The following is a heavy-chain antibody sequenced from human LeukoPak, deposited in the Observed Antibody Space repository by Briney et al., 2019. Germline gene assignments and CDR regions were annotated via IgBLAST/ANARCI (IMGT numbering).Heavy chain of an antibody. Sequence: ASVKVTCKASGYTFDNFYIHWVRQAPGQGPEWMGWINGNDGSTNYAQKFQGRVTMTRVTAISTVYMDLSGLRPDDTAIYYCARDEGSTYNQLDYWGQGTLVTVSS. J-gene: IGHJ4*02. CDR1: GYTFDNFY. D-gene: IGHD1-14*01. CDR2: INGNDGST. CDR3: ARDEGSTYNQLDY. V-gene: IGHV1-2*02.